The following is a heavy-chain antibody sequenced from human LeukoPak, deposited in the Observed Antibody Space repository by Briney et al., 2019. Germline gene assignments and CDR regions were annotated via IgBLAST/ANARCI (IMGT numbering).Heavy chain of an antibody. Sequence: GGSLRLSCAASGFTFSSYGMHWVRQAPGKGLEWVAVIWYDGSNKYYVDSVKCRFTISRDNSKNTLYLQMNSLRAEDTAVYYCARERSSCYTGFCYYYYYMDVWGKGTTVTVSS. J-gene: IGHJ6*03. CDR3: ARERSSCYTGFCYYYYYMDV. D-gene: IGHD2-2*02. CDR2: IWYDGSNK. CDR1: GFTFSSYG. V-gene: IGHV3-33*01.